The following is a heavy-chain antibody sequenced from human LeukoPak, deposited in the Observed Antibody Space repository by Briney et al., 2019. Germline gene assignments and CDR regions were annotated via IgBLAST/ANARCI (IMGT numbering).Heavy chain of an antibody. V-gene: IGHV3-11*04. CDR1: GFTFSDYY. J-gene: IGHJ4*02. D-gene: IGHD3-22*01. CDR2: ISSSGSTI. CDR3: ARDLPITMIVFDY. Sequence: MAGGSLRLSCAAFGFTFSDYYMSWIRQAPGKGLEWVSYISSSGSTIYYADSVKGRFTISRDNAKNSLYLQMNSLRAEDTAVYYCARDLPITMIVFDYWGQGTLVTVSS.